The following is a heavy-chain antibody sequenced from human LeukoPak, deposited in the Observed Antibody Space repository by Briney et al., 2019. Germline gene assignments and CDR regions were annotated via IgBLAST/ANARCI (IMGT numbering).Heavy chain of an antibody. J-gene: IGHJ6*03. V-gene: IGHV4-4*07. D-gene: IGHD6-19*01. Sequence: PSETLSLTCTVSGGSISSYYWGWIRQPAGKGLEWIGRIYTSGSTNYNPSLKSRVTMSVDTSKNQFSLKLSSVTAADTAVYYCARGPAVAGYYYYYYMDVWGKGTTVTVSS. CDR3: ARGPAVAGYYYYYYMDV. CDR1: GGSISSYY. CDR2: IYTSGST.